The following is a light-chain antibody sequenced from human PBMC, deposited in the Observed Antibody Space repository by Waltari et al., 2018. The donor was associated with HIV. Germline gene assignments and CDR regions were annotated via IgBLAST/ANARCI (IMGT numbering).Light chain of an antibody. CDR3: QQYSSDPLT. V-gene: IGKV1-5*03. CDR1: QSISNW. J-gene: IGKJ4*01. Sequence: DIQMTQSLSTLSASVGAKIIITCRASQSISNWLAWFQQKPGTAPKLLIYKASNLESGVAIRFSGSGSGTEFTRTINGLQPDVFATYFCQQYSSDPLTFGRRTRVEVK. CDR2: KAS.